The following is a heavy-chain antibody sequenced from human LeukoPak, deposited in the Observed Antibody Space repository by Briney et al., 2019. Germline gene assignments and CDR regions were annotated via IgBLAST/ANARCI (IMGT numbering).Heavy chain of an antibody. D-gene: IGHD3/OR15-3a*01. CDR2: ITDSSGGST. CDR1: GFTFTSYA. V-gene: IGHV3-23*01. Sequence: GGSLRLSCTASGFTFTSYAMSWVRQAPGKGLEWVSTITDSSGGSTFYADSVKGRFTISRDNSKHTVYLQMNSPRVDDTAVYYCAKKQGLVDDAFDIWGQGTTVIVSS. CDR3: AKKQGLVDDAFDI. J-gene: IGHJ3*02.